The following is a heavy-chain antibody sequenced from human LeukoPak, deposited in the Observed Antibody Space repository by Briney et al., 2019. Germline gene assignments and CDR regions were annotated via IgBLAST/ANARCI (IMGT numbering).Heavy chain of an antibody. CDR2: ISGSGGST. CDR1: GITLSNYA. D-gene: IGHD3-22*01. CDR3: AKIPDSKVVGTLVDY. Sequence: GGSLRLSCAVSGITLSNYAMSWVRQAPGKGLEWVSAISGSGGSTYYADSVKGRFTISRDNSKNTLYLQMNSLRAEDTAVYYCAKIPDSKVVGTLVDYWGQGTLVTVSS. J-gene: IGHJ4*02. V-gene: IGHV3-23*01.